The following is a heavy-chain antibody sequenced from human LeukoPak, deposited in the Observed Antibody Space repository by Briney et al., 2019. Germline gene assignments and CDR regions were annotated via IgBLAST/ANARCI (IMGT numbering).Heavy chain of an antibody. CDR1: GFIFNSYA. J-gene: IGHJ3*02. D-gene: IGHD2-15*01. Sequence: PGGSPRLSCAASGFIFNSYAMHWVRQAPGRGLEYVSAITSNGGSTYYANSVKGRFTISRDNSKNTLYLQMGSLRAEDMAVYYCAREKGGFDIWGQGTMVTVSS. CDR3: AREKGGFDI. CDR2: ITSNGGST. V-gene: IGHV3-64*01.